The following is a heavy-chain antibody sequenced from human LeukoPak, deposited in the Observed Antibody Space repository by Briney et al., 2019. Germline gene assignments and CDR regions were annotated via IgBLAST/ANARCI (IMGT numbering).Heavy chain of an antibody. J-gene: IGHJ4*02. D-gene: IGHD3-22*01. CDR2: ISSNGGST. CDR1: GFTFSSYA. Sequence: GGSLRLSCAASGFTFSSYAMHWVRQAQGKGLEYVSAISSNGGSTYYAKSVTGRFTISRDNSKNTLYLQMGSLRAEDMAVYYCARGSDSSGYPDYWGQGTLVTVSS. CDR3: ARGSDSSGYPDY. V-gene: IGHV3-64*01.